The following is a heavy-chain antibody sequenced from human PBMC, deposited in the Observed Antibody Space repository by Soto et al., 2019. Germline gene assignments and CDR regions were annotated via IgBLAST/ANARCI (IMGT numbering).Heavy chain of an antibody. D-gene: IGHD3-10*01. CDR1: GGTFSSYA. J-gene: IGHJ4*02. CDR3: AAPYGSGSYYNGFDY. CDR2: IIPIFGTA. Sequence: QVQLAQSGAEVKKPGSSVKVSCKASGGTFSSYAISWVRQAPGQGLEWMGGIIPIFGTANYAQKFQDRVTIPADDSTSTAYMELSSLRSEDTAVYYCAAPYGSGSYYNGFDYWGLGTLVTVSS. V-gene: IGHV1-69*12.